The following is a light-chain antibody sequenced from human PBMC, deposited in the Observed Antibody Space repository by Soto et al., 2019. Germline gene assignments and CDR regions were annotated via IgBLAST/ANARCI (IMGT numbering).Light chain of an antibody. V-gene: IGLV2-14*01. Sequence: QSALTQPASVSGSPGQSITISCTGTSSDVGSYDSVSWYQQHPGKVPKLLIYDVSNWPSGVSYRFSGSKSGNTASLTISGLQAEDEADYYCSSYTSSSTLYVFGTGTKVTVL. J-gene: IGLJ1*01. CDR3: SSYTSSSTLYV. CDR2: DVS. CDR1: SSDVGSYDS.